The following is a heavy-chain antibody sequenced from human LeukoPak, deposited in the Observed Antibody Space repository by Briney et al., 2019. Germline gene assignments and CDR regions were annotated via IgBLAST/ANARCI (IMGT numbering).Heavy chain of an antibody. Sequence: SETLSLTCTVSGGSISSYYWSWIRQPAGKGLEWIGRIYTSGSTNYNPSLKSRVTMSVDTSKNQFSLKLSSVTAADTAVYYCARLGGSAYDFWSGYQDYWGQGTLVTVSS. CDR1: GGSISSYY. V-gene: IGHV4-4*07. J-gene: IGHJ4*02. D-gene: IGHD3-3*01. CDR2: IYTSGST. CDR3: ARLGGSAYDFWSGYQDY.